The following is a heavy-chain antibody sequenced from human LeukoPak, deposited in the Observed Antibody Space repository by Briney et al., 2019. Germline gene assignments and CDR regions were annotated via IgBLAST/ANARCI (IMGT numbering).Heavy chain of an antibody. CDR2: IKQDGSEK. J-gene: IGHJ4*02. V-gene: IGHV3-7*01. D-gene: IGHD6-13*01. CDR3: ARLRHSSSWYVYFDY. CDR1: GFTFSSYW. Sequence: GGSLRLSCAASGFTFSSYWMSWVRQAPGEGLEWVANIKQDGSEKYYVDSVKGRFTISRDNAKNSLYLQMNSLRAEDTAVYYCARLRHSSSWYVYFDYWGQGTLVTVSS.